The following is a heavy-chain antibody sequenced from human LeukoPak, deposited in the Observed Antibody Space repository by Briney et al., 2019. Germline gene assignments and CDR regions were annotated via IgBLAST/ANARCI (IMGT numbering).Heavy chain of an antibody. CDR1: GYTFTSYY. CDR3: ARGHMDYYGSGSLNNWFDP. CDR2: INPSGGST. V-gene: IGHV1-46*01. J-gene: IGHJ5*02. Sequence: ASVKVSCEASGYTFTSYYMHWVRQAPGQGLEWMGIINPSGGSTSYAQKFQGRVTMTRDTSTSTVYMELSSLRSEDTAVYYCARGHMDYYGSGSLNNWFDPWGQGTLVTVSS. D-gene: IGHD3-10*01.